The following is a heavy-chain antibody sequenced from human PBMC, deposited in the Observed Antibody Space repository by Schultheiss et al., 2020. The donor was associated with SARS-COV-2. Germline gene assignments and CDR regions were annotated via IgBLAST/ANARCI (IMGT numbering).Heavy chain of an antibody. CDR1: GFTFSSHA. CDR2: IYSGGST. D-gene: IGHD3-22*01. CDR3: ASRGYFGYYYYGMDV. V-gene: IGHV3-53*01. J-gene: IGHJ6*02. Sequence: GGSLRLSCAASGFTFSSHAIHWVRQAPGKGLEWVAVIYSGGSTYYADSVKGRFTISRDNSKNTLYLQMNSLRAEDTAVYYCASRGYFGYYYYGMDVWGQGTTVTVSS.